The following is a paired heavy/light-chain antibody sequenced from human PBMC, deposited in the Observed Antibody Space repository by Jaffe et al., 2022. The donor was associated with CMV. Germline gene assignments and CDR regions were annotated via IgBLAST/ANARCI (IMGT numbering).Heavy chain of an antibody. D-gene: IGHD2-21*02. CDR1: GGTFSSYA. V-gene: IGHV1-69*01. CDR3: ARDAYCGGDCYSSSHWYFDL. CDR2: IIPIFGTA. J-gene: IGHJ2*01. Sequence: QVQLVQSGAEVKKPGSSVKVSCKASGGTFSSYAISWVRQAPGQGLEWMGGIIPIFGTANYAQKFQGRVTITADESTSTAYMELSSLRSEDTAVYYCARDAYCGGDCYSSSHWYFDLWGRGTLVTVSS.
Light chain of an antibody. Sequence: QSVLTQPPSVSGAPGQRVTISCTGSSSNIGAGYDVHWYQQLPGTAPKLLIYGNSNRPSGVPDRFSGSKSGTSASLAITGLQAEDEADYYCQSYDSSLSEAVFGGGTKLTVL. CDR2: GNS. V-gene: IGLV1-40*01. CDR1: SSNIGAGYD. J-gene: IGLJ2*01. CDR3: QSYDSSLSEAV.